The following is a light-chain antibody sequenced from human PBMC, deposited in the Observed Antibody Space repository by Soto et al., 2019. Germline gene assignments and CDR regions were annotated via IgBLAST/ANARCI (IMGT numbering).Light chain of an antibody. J-gene: IGLJ3*02. CDR3: SSYTSSSTV. CDR1: SSDVGGYNY. CDR2: EVS. V-gene: IGLV2-14*01. Sequence: QSVLTQPASVSGSPGQSITISCTGTSSDVGGYNYVSWYQQHPDKAPKLMIYEVSNRPSGVSNRFSGSNSGNTASLTISGLQAEDEADYYCSSYTSSSTVFGGGTKLTVL.